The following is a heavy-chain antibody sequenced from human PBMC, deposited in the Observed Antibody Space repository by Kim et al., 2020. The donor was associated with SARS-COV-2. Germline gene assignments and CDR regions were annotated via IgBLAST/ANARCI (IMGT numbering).Heavy chain of an antibody. Sequence: SETLSLTCTVSGGSISSGGYFWSWIRQHPGKGLEWIGYIYYSGSTYYNPSLKSRVTISVDTSKNQFSLKLSSVTAADTAVYYCARDWHGSGTRGVGWFDPWGQGTLVTVSS. CDR1: GGSISSGGYF. V-gene: IGHV4-31*03. CDR3: ARDWHGSGTRGVGWFDP. J-gene: IGHJ5*02. CDR2: IYYSGST. D-gene: IGHD3-10*01.